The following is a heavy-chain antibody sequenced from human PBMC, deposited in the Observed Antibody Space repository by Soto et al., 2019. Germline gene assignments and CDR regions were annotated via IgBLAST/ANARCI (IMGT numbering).Heavy chain of an antibody. J-gene: IGHJ6*02. V-gene: IGHV3-23*01. CDR3: AKPYPAGYYYYGMDV. CDR2: ISGSGGST. CDR1: GFTFSSYA. Sequence: GGSLRLSCAASGFTFSSYAMIWVRQAPGKGLEWVSAISGSGGSTYYADSVKGRFTISRDNSKNTLYLQMNSLRAEDTAVYYCAKPYPAGYYYYGMDVWGQGTTVTVSS.